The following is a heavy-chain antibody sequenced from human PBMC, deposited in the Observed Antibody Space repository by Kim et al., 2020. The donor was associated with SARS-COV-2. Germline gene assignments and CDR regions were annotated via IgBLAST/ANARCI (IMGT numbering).Heavy chain of an antibody. V-gene: IGHV4-39*01. CDR3: ARQEQWLVLKALKDY. CDR1: GGSISSSSYY. Sequence: SETLSLTCTVSGGSISSSSYYWGWIRQPPGKGLEWIGSIYYSGSTYYNPSLKSRVTISVDTSKNQFSLKLSSVTAADTAVYYCARQEQWLVLKALKDYWGQGTLVTVSS. CDR2: IYYSGST. J-gene: IGHJ4*02. D-gene: IGHD6-19*01.